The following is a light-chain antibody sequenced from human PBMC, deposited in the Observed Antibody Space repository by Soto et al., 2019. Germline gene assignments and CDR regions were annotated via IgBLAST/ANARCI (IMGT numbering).Light chain of an antibody. J-gene: IGLJ2*01. CDR1: SSDVGGYNY. Sequence: QSALTQPASVSGSPGQSITISCTGTSSDVGGYNYVSWYQQHPGKAPKLMIYEVGNRPSGVSNRFSGSKSGNTASLTISGLQAEDEADYYCSSYTSSSTPHVVFGGGTKLTVL. V-gene: IGLV2-14*01. CDR2: EVG. CDR3: SSYTSSSTPHVV.